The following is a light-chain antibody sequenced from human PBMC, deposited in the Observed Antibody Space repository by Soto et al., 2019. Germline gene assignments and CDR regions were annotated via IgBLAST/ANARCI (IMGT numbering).Light chain of an antibody. CDR3: QQYDNLPPT. V-gene: IGKV1-33*01. J-gene: IGKJ4*01. CDR2: DAS. CDR1: QDISNY. Sequence: DIQMTQSPSSLSASVGDRVTITCQASQDISNYLNWYQQKPGKAPKLLIYDASNLETGVPSRFSGSGSGTDFTFTISSLQPEDIATYDCQQYDNLPPTFGGGTKVEIK.